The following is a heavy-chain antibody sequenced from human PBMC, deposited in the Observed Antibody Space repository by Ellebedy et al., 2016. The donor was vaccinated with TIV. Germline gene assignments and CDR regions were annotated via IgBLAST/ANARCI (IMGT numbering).Heavy chain of an antibody. J-gene: IGHJ5*02. V-gene: IGHV1-18*01. D-gene: IGHD6-19*01. CDR3: ARYNTVGGTNWFDP. CDR1: GYTFTRYG. Sequence: AASVKVSCKTSGYTFTRYGVSWVRQAPGQGLEWMGWISGLNGKTKYARTVQGRVTLTTDTAARTVYMELTRLRSDDTAVYYCARYNTVGGTNWFDPWGQGTLVIVSS. CDR2: ISGLNGKT.